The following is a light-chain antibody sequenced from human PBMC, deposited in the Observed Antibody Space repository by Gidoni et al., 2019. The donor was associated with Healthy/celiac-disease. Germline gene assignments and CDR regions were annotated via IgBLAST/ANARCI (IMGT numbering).Light chain of an antibody. V-gene: IGKV3-20*01. CDR3: HQYSKSPWT. CDR1: QSISSSY. Sequence: EIVLTQSPGTLSLSPGERANLSCRASQSISSSYLAWYQQKPGQAPRLLISGASSRATGVPDRFSDSGSGTDFTLTISRLEPEDFVVYYCHQYSKSPWTFGQXTKVEIK. CDR2: GAS. J-gene: IGKJ1*01.